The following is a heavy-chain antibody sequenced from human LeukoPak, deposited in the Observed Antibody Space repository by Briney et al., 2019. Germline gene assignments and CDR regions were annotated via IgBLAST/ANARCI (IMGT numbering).Heavy chain of an antibody. CDR2: IYPGDSDT. Sequence: GESLKISCQGFGYSFTTYWIGWVRQMPGKGLEWMGIIYPGDSDTRYSPSFQGQVTISADKSISTAYPQWSSLRASDTAMYYCARVLGYCNDDGCYPGAYWGQGTLVTVSS. J-gene: IGHJ4*02. CDR1: GYSFTTYW. CDR3: ARVLGYCNDDGCYPGAY. D-gene: IGHD2-15*01. V-gene: IGHV5-51*01.